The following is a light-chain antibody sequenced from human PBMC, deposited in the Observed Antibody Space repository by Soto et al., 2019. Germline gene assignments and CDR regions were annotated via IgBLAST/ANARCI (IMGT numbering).Light chain of an antibody. CDR2: EVT. J-gene: IGLJ1*01. CDR1: SSDIGAYDY. CDR3: SSHAGSSAFYV. V-gene: IGLV2-14*01. Sequence: SALTQPASVSGSPGQSITISCTGTSSDIGAYDYVSWYQQYPGRVPKLLIHEVTNRPSGVSDRFSGSKSGNTASLTISGLQTEDEADYYCSSHAGSSAFYVFGTGTKVTV.